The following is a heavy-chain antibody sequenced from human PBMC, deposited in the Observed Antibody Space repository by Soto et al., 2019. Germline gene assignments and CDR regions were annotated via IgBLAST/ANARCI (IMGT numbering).Heavy chain of an antibody. CDR2: ISYDGSNK. CDR1: GFTVSSNY. V-gene: IGHV3-30*18. J-gene: IGHJ6*02. CDR3: AKDGPSGSYQNYYYGMDV. Sequence: VQLVETGGGLIQPGGSLRLSCAASGFTVSSNYMSWVRQAPGKGLEWVAVISYDGSNKYYADSVKGRFTISRDNSKNTLYLQMNSLRAEDTAVYYCAKDGPSGSYQNYYYGMDVWGQGTTVTVSS. D-gene: IGHD1-26*01.